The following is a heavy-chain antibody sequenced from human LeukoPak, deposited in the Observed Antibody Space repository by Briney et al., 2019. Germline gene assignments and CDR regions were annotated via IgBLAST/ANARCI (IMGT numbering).Heavy chain of an antibody. Sequence: GGSLRLSCAASGFTFSSYWMSWVRQAPGKGLEWVANIKQDGSEKYYVDSVKGRFTISRDNAKNSLYLQMNSLRAEDTAVYYCARDFSVERWLQLGPWAFDIWGQGTTVTVSS. CDR1: GFTFSSYW. V-gene: IGHV3-7*01. D-gene: IGHD5-24*01. CDR3: ARDFSVERWLQLGPWAFDI. J-gene: IGHJ3*02. CDR2: IKQDGSEK.